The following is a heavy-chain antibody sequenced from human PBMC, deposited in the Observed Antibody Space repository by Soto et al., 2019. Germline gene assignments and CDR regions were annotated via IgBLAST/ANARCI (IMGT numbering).Heavy chain of an antibody. Sequence: GGSLRLSCVGTGLNFDDFAMHWVRQAPGKGLEWVSGITWNSRVLAYADSVKGRFTISRDNARNSLYLQMNSLRAEDTAVYYCAKSPPRIVVVPAAIGWFDPWGQGTLVTVSS. CDR1: GLNFDDFA. D-gene: IGHD2-2*02. CDR2: ITWNSRVL. J-gene: IGHJ5*02. V-gene: IGHV3-9*01. CDR3: AKSPPRIVVVPAAIGWFDP.